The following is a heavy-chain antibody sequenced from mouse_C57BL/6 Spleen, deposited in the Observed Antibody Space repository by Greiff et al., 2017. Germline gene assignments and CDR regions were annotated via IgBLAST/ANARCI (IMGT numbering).Heavy chain of an antibody. V-gene: IGHV1-55*01. D-gene: IGHD1-1*01. Sequence: QVQLKQPGAELVKPGASVKMSCKASGYTFTSYWITWVKQRPGQGLEWIGGIYPGSGSTNYNEKFKSKATLTVDTSSSTAYMQLSSLTSEDSAVYYCARATVGSYWYFDVWGTGTTVTVSS. CDR3: ARATVGSYWYFDV. CDR1: GYTFTSYW. J-gene: IGHJ1*03. CDR2: IYPGSGST.